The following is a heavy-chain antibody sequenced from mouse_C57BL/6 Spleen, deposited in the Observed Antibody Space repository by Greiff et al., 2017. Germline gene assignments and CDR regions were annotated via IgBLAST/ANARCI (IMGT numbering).Heavy chain of an antibody. CDR3: ARPDYYGSTPRYFDV. D-gene: IGHD1-1*01. V-gene: IGHV1-52*01. CDR2: IDPSDSET. Sequence: QVQLQQPGAELVRPGSSVKLSCKASGYTFTSYWMHWVKQRPLQGLEWIGNIDPSDSETHYNQKFKDKATLTVDKSSSTAYMQLSSLTSEDSAVYYCARPDYYGSTPRYFDVWGTGTTVTVSS. CDR1: GYTFTSYW. J-gene: IGHJ1*03.